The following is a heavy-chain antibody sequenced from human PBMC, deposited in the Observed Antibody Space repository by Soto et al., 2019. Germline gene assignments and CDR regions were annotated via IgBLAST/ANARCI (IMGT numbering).Heavy chain of an antibody. Sequence: PSETLSLTCTVSGGSVSSARYDWSWIRQPPGKGLEWIGYIYYSGSTNYNPSLKSRVTISVDTSKNQFSLKLSSVTAADTAVYYCARVQYCCGVSSHWCHPWGQGPLVTVSS. CDR3: ARVQYCCGVSSHWCHP. CDR2: IYYSGST. J-gene: IGHJ5*02. D-gene: IGHD2-15*01. V-gene: IGHV4-61*01. CDR1: GGSVSSARYD.